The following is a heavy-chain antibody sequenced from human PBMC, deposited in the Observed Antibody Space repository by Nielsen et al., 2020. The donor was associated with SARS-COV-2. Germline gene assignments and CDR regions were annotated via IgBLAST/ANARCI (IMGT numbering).Heavy chain of an antibody. D-gene: IGHD3-10*01. Sequence: WLRQPPGKGLEWVAAISYDGSNKYYADSVKGRFTISRDNSKNTLYLQMNSLRAEDTAVYYCAKELRRYYYGSGSYFSGGYYYYGMDVWGQGTTVTVSS. J-gene: IGHJ6*02. CDR2: ISYDGSNK. V-gene: IGHV3-30*18. CDR3: AKELRRYYYGSGSYFSGGYYYYGMDV.